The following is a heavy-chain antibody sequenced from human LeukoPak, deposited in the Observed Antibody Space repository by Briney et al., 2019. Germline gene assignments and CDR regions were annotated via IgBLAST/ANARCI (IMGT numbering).Heavy chain of an antibody. Sequence: GGSLRLSCAASGFTFSSYGMHWVRQAPGKGLEWVAFIRYDGSNKYYADSVKGRFTISRGNSKNTLYLQMNSLRAEDTAVYYCAKEMEQQLGFDYWGQGTLVTVSS. CDR1: GFTFSSYG. CDR3: AKEMEQQLGFDY. J-gene: IGHJ4*02. CDR2: IRYDGSNK. D-gene: IGHD6-13*01. V-gene: IGHV3-30*02.